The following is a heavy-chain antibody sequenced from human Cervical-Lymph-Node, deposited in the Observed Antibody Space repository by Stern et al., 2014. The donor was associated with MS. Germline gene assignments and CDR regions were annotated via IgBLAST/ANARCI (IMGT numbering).Heavy chain of an antibody. V-gene: IGHV1-2*02. Sequence: VQLVQSGAEVKKPGASVKVSCKASGYTFTDYYLHWVRQAPGQGLEWMGWSRPSHGGTNSAQKFQGRVTMTRDTAISTAYMELSRLTSDDTAVYYCARTKTVTTYYGMDVWGQGTTVTVSS. CDR3: ARTKTVTTYYGMDV. D-gene: IGHD4-17*01. CDR1: GYTFTDYY. J-gene: IGHJ6*02. CDR2: SRPSHGGT.